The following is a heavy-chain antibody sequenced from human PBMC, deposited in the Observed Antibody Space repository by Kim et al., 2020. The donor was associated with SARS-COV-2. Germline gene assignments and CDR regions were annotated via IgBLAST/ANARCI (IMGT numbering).Heavy chain of an antibody. D-gene: IGHD6-13*01. CDR1: GFTFSNAW. CDR3: PTQEYQLKPESSDANSSSRYTHDT. CDR2: IKSKTDGGTT. J-gene: IGHJ5*02. V-gene: IGHV3-15*01. Sequence: GGSLRLSCAASGFTFSNAWMSWVRQAPGKGLEWVGRIKSKTDGGTTDYAAPVKGRFTIPRDDSNNTLYLQMNSLKTEDTAVYYCPTQEYQLKPESSDANSSSRYTHDTWGQGTLGTVSS.